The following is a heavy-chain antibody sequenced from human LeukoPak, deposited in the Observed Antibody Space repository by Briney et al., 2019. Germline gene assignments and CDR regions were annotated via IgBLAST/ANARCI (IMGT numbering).Heavy chain of an antibody. D-gene: IGHD3-10*02. Sequence: GGSLRLSCAASGFTFSSYEMNWVRQAPGKGLEGVSYISSSGSTISYADSVKGRFTISRDNAKNSLYLQMNSLRAEYTTVYYCAELGITMIGGVWGKGTTVTISS. J-gene: IGHJ6*04. CDR2: ISSSGSTI. V-gene: IGHV3-48*03. CDR1: GFTFSSYE. CDR3: AELGITMIGGV.